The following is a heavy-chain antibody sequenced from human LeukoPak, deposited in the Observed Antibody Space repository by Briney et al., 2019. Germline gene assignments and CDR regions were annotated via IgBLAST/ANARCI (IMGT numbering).Heavy chain of an antibody. J-gene: IGHJ4*02. V-gene: IGHV1-2*02. CDR2: INPNSGDT. CDR3: AIQGGYSYGSRPRELHYYFDY. CDR1: GYTFTSYY. Sequence: ASVKVSCKASGYTFTSYYMHWVRQAPGQGPEWMGWINPNSGDTNYAQKFQGRVTITRDTSIRTAYMELSRLRSDDTAVYYCAIQGGYSYGSRPRELHYYFDYWGRGTLVTVSS. D-gene: IGHD5-18*01.